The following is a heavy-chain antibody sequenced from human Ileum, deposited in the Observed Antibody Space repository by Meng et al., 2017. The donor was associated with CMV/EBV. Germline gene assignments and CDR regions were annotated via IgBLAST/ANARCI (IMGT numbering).Heavy chain of an antibody. Sequence: ASGFTFSDYYMTWIRQAPGKGLEWVSYLSSSGDAIYYADSVKGRFTISRDNVKNSLYLQMSSLRAEDTAVYYCARDKVATRKLFDYWGQGTLVTVSS. CDR1: GFTFSDYY. V-gene: IGHV3-11*04. CDR3: ARDKVATRKLFDY. CDR2: LSSSGDAI. J-gene: IGHJ4*02. D-gene: IGHD6-6*01.